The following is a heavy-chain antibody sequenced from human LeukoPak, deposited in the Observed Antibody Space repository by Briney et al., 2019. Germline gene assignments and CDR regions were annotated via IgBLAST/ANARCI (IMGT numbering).Heavy chain of an antibody. D-gene: IGHD2-2*02. J-gene: IGHJ5*02. Sequence: PGGSLRLSCAASGFTFSSYAMTWVRQAPGKGLEWVSSMSSNGGSTYYADSVKGRFTISRDNSKNTVSLQMKSLRADDTAVYYCAKGSTSSCYTASDAWGQGTLVTVSS. CDR1: GFTFSSYA. CDR2: MSSNGGST. CDR3: AKGSTSSCYTASDA. V-gene: IGHV3-23*01.